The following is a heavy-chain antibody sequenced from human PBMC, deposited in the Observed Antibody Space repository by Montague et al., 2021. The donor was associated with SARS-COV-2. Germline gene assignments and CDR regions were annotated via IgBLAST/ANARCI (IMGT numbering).Heavy chain of an antibody. CDR3: ARGRDLAVLFDFYYYGMDV. J-gene: IGHJ6*02. V-gene: IGHV4-34*01. CDR1: GGSFSGYY. CDR2: NNYSGST. D-gene: IGHD6-19*01. Sequence: SETLSLTCAVYGGSFSGYYWTWIRQPPGKGLEWIGENNYSGSTNYNPSLKSRVTMSVDMSKNQFSLKLRSVTAADTAVYYCARGRDLAVLFDFYYYGMDVWGQGTTVIVSS.